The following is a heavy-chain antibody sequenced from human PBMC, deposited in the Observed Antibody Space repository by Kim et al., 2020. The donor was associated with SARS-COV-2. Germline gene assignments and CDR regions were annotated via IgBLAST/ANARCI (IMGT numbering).Heavy chain of an antibody. V-gene: IGHV4-39*07. CDR2: IYYSGST. CDR3: ARVGFRGAAHFDY. J-gene: IGHJ4*02. CDR1: GGSISSSSYY. Sequence: LETLSLTCTVSGGSISSSSYYWGWIRQPPGKGLEWIGSIYYSGSTYYNPSLKSRVTISVDTSKNQFSLKLSSVTAADTAVYYCARVGFRGAAHFDYWGQG. D-gene: IGHD6-25*01.